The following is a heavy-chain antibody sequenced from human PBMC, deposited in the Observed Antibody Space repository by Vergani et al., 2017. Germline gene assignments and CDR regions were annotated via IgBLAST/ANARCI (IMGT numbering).Heavy chain of an antibody. CDR2: VYPSGTT. V-gene: IGHV4-61*02. Sequence: QVQLHESGPGLVKPSETLSLICSVSGVSMQSGSFYWTWIRQTAARRLEWMGRVYPSGTTNYNPSLKSRATISIDTSENVISLRLTSVTAADTALYHCARHGGSGNYYHLFDSWGQGTLVIVSS. J-gene: IGHJ4*02. CDR1: GVSMQSGSFY. D-gene: IGHD3-3*01. CDR3: ARHGGSGNYYHLFDS.